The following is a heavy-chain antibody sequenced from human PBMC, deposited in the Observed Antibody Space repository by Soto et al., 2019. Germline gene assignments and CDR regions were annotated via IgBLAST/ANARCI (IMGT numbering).Heavy chain of an antibody. J-gene: IGHJ3*02. V-gene: IGHV3-21*01. D-gene: IGHD6-6*01. Sequence: PVGSLRLSCAASGFTFSSHSMNWVRQAPGKGLEWVSSISSGGKYIYYLDSVKGRFTISRDNSKNSLYLQMNSLRAEDTAVYYCARVGSRSTAALGDAFDIWGQGTMVTVSS. CDR2: ISSGGKYI. CDR1: GFTFSSHS. CDR3: ARVGSRSTAALGDAFDI.